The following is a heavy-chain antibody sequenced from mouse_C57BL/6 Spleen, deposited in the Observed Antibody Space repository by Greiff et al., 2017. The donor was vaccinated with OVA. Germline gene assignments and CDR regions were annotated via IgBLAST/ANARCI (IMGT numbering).Heavy chain of an antibody. Sequence: VQLQQSGAELVRPGASVKLSCTASGFNIKDDYMHWVKQRPEQGLEWIGWIDPENGDTEYASKFQGKATITADTSSNTAYLQLSSLTSEDTAVYYCTTSTAQATGYYAMDYWGQGTSVTVSS. CDR1: GFNIKDDY. CDR3: TTSTAQATGYYAMDY. D-gene: IGHD3-2*02. V-gene: IGHV14-4*01. J-gene: IGHJ4*01. CDR2: IDPENGDT.